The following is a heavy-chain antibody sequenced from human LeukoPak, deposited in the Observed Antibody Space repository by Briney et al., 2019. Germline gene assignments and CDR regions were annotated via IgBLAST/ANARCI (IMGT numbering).Heavy chain of an antibody. CDR3: AKDFPIRRITMIVPAFDI. CDR1: GFTFDDYA. J-gene: IGHJ3*02. V-gene: IGHV3-9*01. CDR2: ISWNSGSI. Sequence: GGSLRLSCAASGFTFDDYAMHWVRQAPGKGLEWVSGISWNSGSIGYADSVKGRFTISRDNAKNSLYLQMNSLRAEDTALYYCAKDFPIRRITMIVPAFDIWGQGTMVTVSS. D-gene: IGHD3-22*01.